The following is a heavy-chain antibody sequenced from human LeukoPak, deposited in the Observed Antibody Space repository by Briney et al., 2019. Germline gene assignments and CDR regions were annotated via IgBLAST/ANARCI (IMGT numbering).Heavy chain of an antibody. D-gene: IGHD6-6*01. CDR2: TYYPTST. Sequence: SETVSFNSTVSAGSINTRSYYRRWPRQPPGKGLESNTNTYYPTSTYYCPALMSRVTISVDTSKYQFSLMLSSVTAADTAVYYFARVSSSRGDWFDPWGQGTLVTVSS. V-gene: IGHV4-39*07. CDR3: ARVSSSRGDWFDP. CDR1: AGSINTRSYY. J-gene: IGHJ5*02.